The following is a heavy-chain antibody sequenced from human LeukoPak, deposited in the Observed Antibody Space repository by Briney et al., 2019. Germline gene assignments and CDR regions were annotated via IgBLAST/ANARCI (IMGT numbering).Heavy chain of an antibody. CDR2: IYTSGGT. CDR1: GGSISSGTYY. J-gene: IGHJ3*02. Sequence: PSQTLSLTCTVSGGSISSGTYYWNWIRQPAGKGLKWIGRIYTSGGTNYNPSLKSRVTISVDTSKNQFSLKLTSVTAADTAMYYCARDPYDTSANDAFDIWGQGTMVSVSS. CDR3: ARDPYDTSANDAFDI. V-gene: IGHV4-61*02. D-gene: IGHD3-22*01.